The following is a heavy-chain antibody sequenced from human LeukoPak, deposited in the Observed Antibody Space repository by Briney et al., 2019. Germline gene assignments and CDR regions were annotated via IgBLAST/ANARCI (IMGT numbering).Heavy chain of an antibody. CDR3: ARVDSYGGNSYFDY. CDR1: GGTFSSYA. Sequence: GASVKVSCMASGGTFSSYAISWVRQAPGQGLEWMGGIIPIFGTANYAQKFQGRVTITADESTSTAYMELSSLRSEDTAVYYCARVDSYGGNSYFDYWGQGTLVTVSS. D-gene: IGHD4-23*01. J-gene: IGHJ4*02. CDR2: IIPIFGTA. V-gene: IGHV1-69*13.